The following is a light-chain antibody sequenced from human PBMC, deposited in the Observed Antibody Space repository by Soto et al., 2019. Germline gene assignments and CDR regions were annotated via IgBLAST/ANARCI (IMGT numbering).Light chain of an antibody. Sequence: EFVLTQSPGTLSLSPGERATLSCRASQTVRNNYLAWYQQKPGQAPRLLIFGAYTRATGIPARFSGSGSETEFTLTIRSLQSEDFAVYYCEQYKSWPYTFGQGTRLEIK. J-gene: IGKJ5*01. V-gene: IGKV3-15*01. CDR3: EQYKSWPYT. CDR2: GAY. CDR1: QTVRNN.